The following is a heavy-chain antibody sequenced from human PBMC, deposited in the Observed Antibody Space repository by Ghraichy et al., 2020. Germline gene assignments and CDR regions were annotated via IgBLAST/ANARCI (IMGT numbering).Heavy chain of an antibody. CDR1: GFTFSSYA. CDR3: VKVHSSGWYYYFDY. V-gene: IGHV3-64D*06. Sequence: LSLTCSASGFTFSSYAVHWVRQAPGKGLEYVSAISSNGGSTYYADSVKGRFTISRDNSKNTLYLQMSSLRAEDTAVYYCVKVHSSGWYYYFDYWGQGTLVTVSS. D-gene: IGHD6-19*01. J-gene: IGHJ4*02. CDR2: ISSNGGST.